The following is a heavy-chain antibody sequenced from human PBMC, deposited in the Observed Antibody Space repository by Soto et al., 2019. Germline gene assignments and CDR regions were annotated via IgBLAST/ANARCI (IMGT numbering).Heavy chain of an antibody. Sequence: QVQLVQSGAEVKKPGASVKVSCKASGYTFTSYAMHWVRQAPGQRLEWMGWINAGNGNTKYSQKFQGRVTITRDTSASTAYMELSSLRSEDTAVYYCASRYCSGGSCSEDWFDPWGQGTLVTASS. D-gene: IGHD2-15*01. CDR3: ASRYCSGGSCSEDWFDP. CDR2: INAGNGNT. J-gene: IGHJ5*02. CDR1: GYTFTSYA. V-gene: IGHV1-3*01.